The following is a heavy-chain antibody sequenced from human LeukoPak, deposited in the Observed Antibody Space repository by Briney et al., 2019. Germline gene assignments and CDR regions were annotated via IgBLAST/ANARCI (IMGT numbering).Heavy chain of an antibody. CDR3: ARVGEWELKEYFQH. Sequence: SVKVSCKASGGTFSNYAISWVRQAPGQGLEWMGGIIPILGTRNYAQKFLDRVTITADESTAYMELSSLRSEDTAVYYCARVGEWELKEYFQHWGQGTLVTVSS. V-gene: IGHV1-69*13. J-gene: IGHJ1*01. CDR2: IIPILGTR. CDR1: GGTFSNYA. D-gene: IGHD1-26*01.